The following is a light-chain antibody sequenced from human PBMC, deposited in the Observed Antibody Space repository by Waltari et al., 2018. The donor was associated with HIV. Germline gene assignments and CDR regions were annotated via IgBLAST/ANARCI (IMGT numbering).Light chain of an antibody. V-gene: IGLV1-40*01. Sequence: QSVLTQPPSVSGAPGQRVTISSTGSSSNIGAGYDIHWYQQLPGTAPKLLIYASYNRPSGVPDRFSGSKSGTSASLAITGLQAEDEADYYCQTYDSSLSGPVFGGGTKLTVL. CDR2: ASY. CDR1: SSNIGAGYD. J-gene: IGLJ2*01. CDR3: QTYDSSLSGPV.